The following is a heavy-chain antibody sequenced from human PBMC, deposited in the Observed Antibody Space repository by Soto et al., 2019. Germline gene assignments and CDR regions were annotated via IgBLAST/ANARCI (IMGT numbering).Heavy chain of an antibody. D-gene: IGHD3-9*01. CDR2: IYYSGST. CDR1: GGSISSYY. CDR3: AREGGGDYDILTGVHYYYYYGMDV. V-gene: IGHV4-59*01. Sequence: SETLSLTCTVSGGSISSYYWSWIRQPPGKGLEWIGYIYYSGSTNYNPSLKSRVTISVDTSKNQFSLKLSSVTAADTAVYYCAREGGGDYDILTGVHYYYYYGMDVWGQGTTVTAP. J-gene: IGHJ6*02.